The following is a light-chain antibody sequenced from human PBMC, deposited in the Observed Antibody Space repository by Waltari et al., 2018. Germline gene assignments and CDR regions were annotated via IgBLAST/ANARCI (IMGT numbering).Light chain of an antibody. J-gene: IGKJ1*01. CDR1: QSINTW. Sequence: IQMTQSPSTLSASVGDTITISCRASQSINTWFAWYQQKKGGAPNLLIYKASNLQTGVPSRFSGSGSGTEFTLTISSLQPDDFATYYCQQYNSYSPVTFGQGTKVEVK. V-gene: IGKV1-5*03. CDR3: QQYNSYSPVT. CDR2: KAS.